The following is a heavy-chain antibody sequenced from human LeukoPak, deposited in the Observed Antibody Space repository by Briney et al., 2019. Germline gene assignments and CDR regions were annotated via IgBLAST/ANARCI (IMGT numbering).Heavy chain of an antibody. V-gene: IGHV4-59*01. Sequence: SETLSLTCTVSGGSISSYYWSWVRQPPGKGLEWIGYIYHSGSTKYNPSLQGRVTISVDKSKNQFSLKLSSVTAADTAVYYCARGPGQWLVRGYFQHWGQGTLVTVSS. CDR3: ARGPGQWLVRGYFQH. D-gene: IGHD6-19*01. CDR2: IYHSGST. J-gene: IGHJ1*01. CDR1: GGSISSYY.